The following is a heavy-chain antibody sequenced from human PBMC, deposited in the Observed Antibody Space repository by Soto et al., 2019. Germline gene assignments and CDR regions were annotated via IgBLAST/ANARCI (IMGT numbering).Heavy chain of an antibody. CDR1: RVRVSSHSAA. D-gene: IGHD3-10*01. Sequence: WQTLSLSCSMSRVRVSSHSAALDWLRHPPSSGLEWLGRSYYRSKWKNDYAVSVKGRITINPDTSKNHISLQLNAVTPEDTAVYYCARRAPGGRGGAGDYWGQGPLVTVSS. J-gene: IGHJ4*02. CDR3: ARRAPGGRGGAGDY. CDR2: SYYRSKWKN. V-gene: IGHV6-1*01.